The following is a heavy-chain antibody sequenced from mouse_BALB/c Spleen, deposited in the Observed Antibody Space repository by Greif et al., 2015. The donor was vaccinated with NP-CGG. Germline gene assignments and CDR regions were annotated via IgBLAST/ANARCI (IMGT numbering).Heavy chain of an antibody. V-gene: IGHV3-8*02. CDR3: ARYPYYDYDGAEGMDY. J-gene: IGHJ4*01. CDR2: ISYSGST. CDR1: GDSITSGY. D-gene: IGHD2-4*01. Sequence: EVKLVESGTSLVKPSQTLSLTCSVTGDSITSGYWNWIRKFPGNKLEYMGYISYSGSTYYNPSLKSRISITRDTSKNXYYLQLNSVTTEDTATYYCARYPYYDYDGAEGMDYWGQGTSVTVSS.